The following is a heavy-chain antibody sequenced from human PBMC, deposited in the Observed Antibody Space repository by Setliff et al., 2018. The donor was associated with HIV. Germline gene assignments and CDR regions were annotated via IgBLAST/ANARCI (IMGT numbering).Heavy chain of an antibody. V-gene: IGHV4-61*09. J-gene: IGHJ4*02. D-gene: IGHD3-9*01. CDR3: ARGSRAISGYGAFDY. Sequence: SETLSLTCTVSGDSISSGGFYWTWIRQPAGKGLEYIGHIYIGGSTNSHPSLESRLAISADTSKNQFSLKLNSVTAAGTAVYYCARGSRAISGYGAFDYWGRGILVTVSS. CDR2: IYIGGST. CDR1: GDSISSGGFY.